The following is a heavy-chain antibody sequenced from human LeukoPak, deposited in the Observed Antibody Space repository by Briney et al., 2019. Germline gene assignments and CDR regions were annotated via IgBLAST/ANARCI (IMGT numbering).Heavy chain of an antibody. CDR3: AREPYDSSGYHSEYFDY. CDR2: ISSSGSTI. D-gene: IGHD3-22*01. J-gene: IGHJ4*02. CDR1: GFTFSSYE. Sequence: PGGSLRLSCAASGFTFSSYEMNWVRQAPGKGLEWVSYISSSGSTIYYADSVKGRFTLSRDNAKNSLYLQMNSLRAEDTAVYYCAREPYDSSGYHSEYFDYWGQGTLVTVSS. V-gene: IGHV3-48*03.